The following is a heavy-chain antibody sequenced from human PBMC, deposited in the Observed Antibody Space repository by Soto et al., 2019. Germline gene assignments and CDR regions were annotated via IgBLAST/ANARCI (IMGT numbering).Heavy chain of an antibody. CDR2: INHSGSN. V-gene: IGHV4-34*01. Sequence: QLQQWGAGLLKPSETLSLTCVVSGGSFSTYYYNWIRQSPGKGLEWIGEINHSGSNNYSPSLKSRVTMSLDTSKNQVSLELTSVTAADTAVYYCARGGSNDWQVAFDIWGQGTMVTVSS. CDR1: GGSFSTYY. J-gene: IGHJ3*02. D-gene: IGHD3-9*01. CDR3: ARGGSNDWQVAFDI.